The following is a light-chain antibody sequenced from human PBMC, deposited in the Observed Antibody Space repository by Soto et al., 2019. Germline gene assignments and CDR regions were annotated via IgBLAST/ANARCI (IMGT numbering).Light chain of an antibody. CDR3: QQSFITPWT. V-gene: IGKV1-39*01. CDR2: AAS. CDR1: QRVTHD. J-gene: IGKJ1*01. Sequence: DVQMTQSPSSLSASVGDRVTITCRASQRVTHDLHWYQQKPGKAPKLLIYAASNLKSDVPSRFSGSGSGTDFTLTIGSLQPEDFATYYCQQSFITPWTFGQGTTVEVK.